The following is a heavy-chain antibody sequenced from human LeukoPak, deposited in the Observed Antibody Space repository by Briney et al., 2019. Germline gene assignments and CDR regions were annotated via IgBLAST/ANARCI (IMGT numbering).Heavy chain of an antibody. D-gene: IGHD3-9*01. Sequence: SETLSLTCSVSGDSISNSYWSWIRQPAGKGLEWIGRIYTSGNPGYNPSLKSRVTMSVDTSKNQFSLKLSSVTAADTAVYYCARLAKRYFDWHDYWGQGTLVTVSS. CDR2: IYTSGNP. CDR3: ARLAKRYFDWHDY. V-gene: IGHV4-4*07. CDR1: GDSISNSY. J-gene: IGHJ4*02.